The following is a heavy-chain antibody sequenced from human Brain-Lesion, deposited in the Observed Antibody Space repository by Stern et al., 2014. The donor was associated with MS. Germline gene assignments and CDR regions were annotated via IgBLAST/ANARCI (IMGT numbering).Heavy chain of an antibody. CDR2: VNNDGRRT. CDR1: GFTLRNSG. V-gene: IGHV3-74*02. D-gene: IGHD3-10*01. Sequence: EVQLVESGGGLVQPGGSLRLSCQASGFTLRNSGMHWARQAPGKGLVWVSRVNNDGRRTSYADSVKGRFTMSRDNAKNTLYLQMNSLRVEDTAIYYCARGERWFDSWGQGTLVTVSS. CDR3: ARGERWFDS. J-gene: IGHJ5*01.